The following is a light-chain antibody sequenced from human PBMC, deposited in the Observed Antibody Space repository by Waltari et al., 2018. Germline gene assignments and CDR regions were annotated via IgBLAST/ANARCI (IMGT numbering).Light chain of an antibody. V-gene: IGLV2-14*03. Sequence: QSALTQPASVSGSPGQSITISCTGTSSDVGGYNYVSWYQHHPGKAPKVKIYDFSKPPSGGSYRFSGSKSGNPASLTISGLQAEDESDYYCSSYTSSSTSLYVFGTGTKVTVL. J-gene: IGLJ1*01. CDR1: SSDVGGYNY. CDR3: SSYTSSSTSLYV. CDR2: DFS.